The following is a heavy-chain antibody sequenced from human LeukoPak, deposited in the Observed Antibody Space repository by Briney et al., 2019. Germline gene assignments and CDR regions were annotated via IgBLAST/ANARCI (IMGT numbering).Heavy chain of an antibody. CDR2: IKQDGSEK. CDR3: ARAGSAYYDSSGYYF. D-gene: IGHD3-22*01. CDR1: GFSFTTYW. J-gene: IGHJ4*02. Sequence: PGGSLRLSCAASGFSFTTYWMSWVRQAPGKGLEWVANIKQDGSEKYYVDSVKGRFTISRDNAKNSLYLQMNSLRAEDTAVYYCARAGSAYYDSSGYYFWGQGTLVTVSS. V-gene: IGHV3-7*01.